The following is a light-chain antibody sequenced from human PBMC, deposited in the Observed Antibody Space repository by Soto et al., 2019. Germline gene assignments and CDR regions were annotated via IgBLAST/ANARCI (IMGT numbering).Light chain of an antibody. CDR1: QSISSD. Sequence: DVRMTEVSGTRLASGGDSVIIKCRASQSISSDLNWYQQKPGKAPKLLIYAASSLQSGVPSRFSGCGYRTDFTLTIRSLHPEDSATSNCQQSYTLSPLTIHGGTKV. CDR2: AAS. J-gene: IGKJ4*01. CDR3: QQSYTLSPLT. V-gene: IGKV1-39*01.